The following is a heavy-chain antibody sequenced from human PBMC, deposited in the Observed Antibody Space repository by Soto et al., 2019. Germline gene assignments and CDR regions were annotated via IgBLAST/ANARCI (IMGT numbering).Heavy chain of an antibody. CDR2: IYSGGST. CDR3: AIDLPGELEPNLYAF. D-gene: IGHD3-16*01. CDR1: GFTFSSYA. J-gene: IGHJ4*02. Sequence: GGSLRLSCAASGFTFSSYALSLVRQAPGKGLEWVSVIYSGGSTYYADSVKGRFTISRDNSKNTLYLQMNSLRAEDMAIYYCAIDLPGELEPNLYAFRARGTLVTGSS. V-gene: IGHV3-23*03.